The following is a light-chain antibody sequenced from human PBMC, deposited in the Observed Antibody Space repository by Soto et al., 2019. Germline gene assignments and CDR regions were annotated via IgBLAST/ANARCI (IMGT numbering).Light chain of an antibody. Sequence: QAVVTQPPSASGTPGQRVTISCSGSNSNIGDNTVNWFQQLPGTAPKLLISTNNQRPSGVPDRFSGSKSGTSASLAISGLQSEDEADYYCASWDDSLNGVVFGGGTKLTVL. V-gene: IGLV1-44*01. J-gene: IGLJ2*01. CDR2: TNN. CDR1: NSNIGDNT. CDR3: ASWDDSLNGVV.